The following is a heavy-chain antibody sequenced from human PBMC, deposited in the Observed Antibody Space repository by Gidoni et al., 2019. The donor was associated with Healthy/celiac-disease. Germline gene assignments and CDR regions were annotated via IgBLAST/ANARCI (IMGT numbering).Heavy chain of an antibody. CDR1: GGTFSSYA. J-gene: IGHJ6*02. V-gene: IGHV1-69*01. D-gene: IGHD3-10*01. CDR3: ARVWSTWFGDGWLANYDGMDV. Sequence: QVQLVQSGAELKKPGSSVKVSCKASGGTFSSYAISWGRQAPEQGLEWMGGIIPIVGSANYAQKFQGRCTSNADESTSTSYMERSRLRSEDTAGYYCARVWSTWFGDGWLANYDGMDVWCQGTTVTVSS. CDR2: IIPIVGSA.